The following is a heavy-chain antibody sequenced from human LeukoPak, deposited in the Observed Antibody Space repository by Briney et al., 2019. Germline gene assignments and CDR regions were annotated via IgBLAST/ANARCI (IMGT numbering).Heavy chain of an antibody. CDR1: WVNVSYNN. CDR3: VRVHGGGY. D-gene: IGHD3-16*01. V-gene: IGHV3-53*01. Sequence: GSLKLSFAASWVNVSYNNMIWGRPAPGEGLEWVSTLPRDGSVRYANSVNGRFTISTDDSKNTLSLQMSSLRDEDTAVYYCVRVHGGGYWGQGTLVTVSS. CDR2: LPRDGSV. J-gene: IGHJ4*02.